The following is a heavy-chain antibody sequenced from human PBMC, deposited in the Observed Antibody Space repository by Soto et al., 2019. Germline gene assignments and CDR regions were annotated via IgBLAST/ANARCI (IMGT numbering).Heavy chain of an antibody. V-gene: IGHV1-58*01. CDR1: GFTFTSSA. D-gene: IGHD2-21*02. CDR3: ARVTGRYYYGMDV. CDR2: IVVGSGNT. J-gene: IGHJ6*02. Sequence: SVKVSCKASGFTFTSSAVQWVRQARGQRLEWIGWIVVGSGNTNYAQKFQERVTITRDMSTSTAYMELSSLRSEDTAVYYCARVTGRYYYGMDVWGQGSSVTVSS.